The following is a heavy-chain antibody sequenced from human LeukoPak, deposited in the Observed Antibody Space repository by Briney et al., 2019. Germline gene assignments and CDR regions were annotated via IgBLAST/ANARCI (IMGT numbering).Heavy chain of an antibody. CDR3: AKDGGEYYDILTGYYPRLYYMDV. D-gene: IGHD3-9*01. J-gene: IGHJ6*03. Sequence: GGSLRLSCAASGFTFSSYDMYWVRQAPGKGLDWVAFVRYDGSQKYYADSVKGRFTLSRDNSKNTLYLQMNSLRAEDTAVFYCAKDGGEYYDILTGYYPRLYYMDVWGKGTTVTISS. CDR1: GFTFSSYD. V-gene: IGHV3-30*02. CDR2: VRYDGSQK.